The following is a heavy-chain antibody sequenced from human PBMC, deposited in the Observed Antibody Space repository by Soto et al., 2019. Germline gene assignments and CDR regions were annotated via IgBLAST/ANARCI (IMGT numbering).Heavy chain of an antibody. Sequence: QLQLQESGPGLVKPSETLSLTCTVSGGSISSSSYYWGWIRQPPGKGLEWIGSIYYSGSTYYNPSLKSRVTISVDTSKNQFSLKLSSVTAADTAVYYCASIFYGSGTFDYWGQGTLVTVSS. CDR2: IYYSGST. CDR3: ASIFYGSGTFDY. V-gene: IGHV4-39*01. CDR1: GGSISSSSYY. J-gene: IGHJ4*02. D-gene: IGHD3-10*01.